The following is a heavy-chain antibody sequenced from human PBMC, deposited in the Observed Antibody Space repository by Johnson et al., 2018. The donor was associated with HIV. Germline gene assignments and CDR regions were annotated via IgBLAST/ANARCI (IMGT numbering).Heavy chain of an antibody. J-gene: IGHJ3*02. CDR2: IKSKPDGGTT. CDR1: GFSFSNAW. CDR3: TTPSGSYVSSYDAFDI. V-gene: IGHV3-15*01. Sequence: VQLVESGGGLVKPGGSLRVSCAASGFSFSNAWMSWVRQAPGKGLEWVGRIKSKPDGGTTDYAAPVKGRFTISSDDSENKLYLQMKSLKTEDTAVYYCTTPSGSYVSSYDAFDIWGQGTMVTVSS. D-gene: IGHD1-26*01.